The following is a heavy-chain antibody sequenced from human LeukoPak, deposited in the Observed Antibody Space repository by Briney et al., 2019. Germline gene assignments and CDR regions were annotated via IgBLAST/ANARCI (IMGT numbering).Heavy chain of an antibody. D-gene: IGHD3-22*01. CDR2: ISAYNGNT. J-gene: IGHJ4*02. Sequence: ASVKVSCKAPGYTFTSYGISWVRQAPGQGLEWMGWISAYNGNTNYAQKFQGRVTITADKSTSTAYMELSSLRSEDTAVYYCATAPLYYDSSGYDYWGQGTLVTVSS. CDR3: ATAPLYYDSSGYDY. CDR1: GYTFTSYG. V-gene: IGHV1-18*01.